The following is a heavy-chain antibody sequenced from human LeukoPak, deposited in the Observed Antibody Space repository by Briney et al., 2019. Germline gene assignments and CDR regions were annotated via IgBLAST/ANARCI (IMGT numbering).Heavy chain of an antibody. CDR3: AKGYGESHFDS. D-gene: IGHD5-18*01. J-gene: IGHJ4*02. CDR1: GFTFRSFG. Sequence: GGSLRLSCAASGFTFRSFGMHFVRQAPGKGLEWVAFIRFDGGNQYYTDSVKGRFTMSRDNSNNTLYLQMNNLRGDDTAVYFCAKGYGESHFDSWGQGTLVTVSS. CDR2: IRFDGGNQ. V-gene: IGHV3-30*02.